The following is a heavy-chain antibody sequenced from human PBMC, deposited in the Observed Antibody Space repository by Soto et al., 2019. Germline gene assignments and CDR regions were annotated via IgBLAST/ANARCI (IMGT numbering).Heavy chain of an antibody. CDR1: GFTFSSYG. CDR2: ISYDGSNK. J-gene: IGHJ4*02. Sequence: GGSLRLSCAASGFTFSSYGMHWVRQAPGRGLEWVAVISYDGSNKYYADSVKGRFTISRDNSKNTLYLQMNSLRAEDTAVYYCAKETRYATSSFDYWGQGTLVTVSS. D-gene: IGHD2-2*01. CDR3: AKETRYATSSFDY. V-gene: IGHV3-30*18.